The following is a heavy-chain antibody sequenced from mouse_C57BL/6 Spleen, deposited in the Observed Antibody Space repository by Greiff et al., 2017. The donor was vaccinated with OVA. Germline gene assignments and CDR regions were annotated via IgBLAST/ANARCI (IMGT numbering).Heavy chain of an antibody. D-gene: IGHD1-1*01. J-gene: IGHJ2*01. CDR2: ISSGSSTI. V-gene: IGHV5-17*01. Sequence: EVMLVESGGGLVKPGGSLKLSCAASGFTFSDYGMHWVRQAPEKGLEWVAYISSGSSTIYYADTVKGRFTISRDNAKYTLFLQMTSLRSEDTAMYYCARDYYGSLDYWGQGTTLTVSS. CDR3: ARDYYGSLDY. CDR1: GFTFSDYG.